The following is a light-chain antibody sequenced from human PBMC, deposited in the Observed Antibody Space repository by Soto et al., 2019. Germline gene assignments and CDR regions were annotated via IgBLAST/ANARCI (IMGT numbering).Light chain of an antibody. J-gene: IGLJ3*02. CDR2: DVS. CDR1: SSDVGGYNY. V-gene: IGLV2-11*01. CDR3: CSYAGSYPWV. Sequence: QSALTQPRSVSGSPGQSVTISCTGTSSDVGGYNYVSWYQQHPGKAPKLMIYDVSERPSGVPDRFSGSKSGNTASLTISGLQAEDEADYYCCSYAGSYPWVFGGGTKVTVL.